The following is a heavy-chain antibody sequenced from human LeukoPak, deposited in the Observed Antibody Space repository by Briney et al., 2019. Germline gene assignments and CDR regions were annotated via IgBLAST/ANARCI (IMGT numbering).Heavy chain of an antibody. CDR1: GGTFSSYT. CDR2: IIPILGIA. Sequence: SVKVSCKASGGTFSSYTISWVRQAPGQGLEWMGRIIPILGIANYAQKFQGRVTITADKSTSTASMELSSLRSEDTAVYYCARGGKVTSPSAFDYWGQGTLVTVSS. V-gene: IGHV1-69*02. CDR3: ARGGKVTSPSAFDY. D-gene: IGHD4-17*01. J-gene: IGHJ4*02.